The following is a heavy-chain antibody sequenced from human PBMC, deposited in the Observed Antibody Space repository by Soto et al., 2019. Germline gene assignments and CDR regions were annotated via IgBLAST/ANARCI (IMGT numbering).Heavy chain of an antibody. J-gene: IGHJ2*01. Sequence: PSETLSLTCTVSGGSLSHYHWTWIRQPPGKGLDWIGYIQSNAGPDYNSSLGSRVTISVDTSKNQFSLRLTSVSATDTAVYYCARSDGYNGHWYFDIWGRGTLVTVSS. V-gene: IGHV4-59*01. CDR3: ARSDGYNGHWYFDI. CDR1: GGSLSHYH. D-gene: IGHD5-12*01. CDR2: IQSNAGP.